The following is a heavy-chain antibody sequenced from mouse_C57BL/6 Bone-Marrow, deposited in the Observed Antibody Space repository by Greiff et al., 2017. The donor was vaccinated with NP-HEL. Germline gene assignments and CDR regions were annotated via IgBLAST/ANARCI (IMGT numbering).Heavy chain of an antibody. CDR2: IDPNSGGT. V-gene: IGHV1-72*01. CDR3: ARDLGYGSSYDYFDY. CDR1: GYTFTSYW. J-gene: IGHJ2*01. D-gene: IGHD1-1*01. Sequence: QVQLQQPGAELVKPGASVKLSCKASGYTFTSYWMHWVKQRPGRGLEWIGRIDPNSGGTKYTEKFKGKATLTVDKPSSTAYMQLSSLTSEDSAVYYCARDLGYGSSYDYFDYWGQGTTLTVSS.